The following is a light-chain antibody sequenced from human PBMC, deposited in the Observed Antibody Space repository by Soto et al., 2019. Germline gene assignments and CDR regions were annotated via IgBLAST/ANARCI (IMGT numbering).Light chain of an antibody. CDR2: TNN. CDR3: GAWDDSLNGYV. J-gene: IGLJ1*01. CDR1: SSNIGSNT. V-gene: IGLV1-44*01. Sequence: QSVLTQPPSASGAPGQRFTISCSGSSSNIGSNTVNWYQQLPGTAPKLLIYTNNQQPSGVRDRLSGSRSGTSASLAISGLLSEDEADYYCGAWDDSLNGYVFGTGTKVTVL.